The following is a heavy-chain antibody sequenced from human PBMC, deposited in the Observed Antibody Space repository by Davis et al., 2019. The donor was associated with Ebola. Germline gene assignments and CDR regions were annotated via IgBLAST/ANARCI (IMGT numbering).Heavy chain of an antibody. V-gene: IGHV3-33*08. CDR2: IWYDGSNK. CDR3: ATVVQLWFDP. J-gene: IGHJ5*02. CDR1: GFTFSSYG. Sequence: GESLKISCAASGFTFSSYGMHWVRQAPGKGLEWVAVIWYDGSNKYYADSVKGRFTISRDNSKNTLYLQMNSLRAEDTAVYYCATVVQLWFDPWGQGTLVTVSS. D-gene: IGHD2-2*01.